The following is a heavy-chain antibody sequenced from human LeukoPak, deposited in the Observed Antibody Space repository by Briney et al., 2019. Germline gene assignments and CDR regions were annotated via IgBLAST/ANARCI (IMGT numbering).Heavy chain of an antibody. CDR1: GFTFSNAW. J-gene: IGHJ6*03. CDR3: TVPEDIVVVPAAIHYYMDV. CDR2: IKSKTDGGTT. Sequence: PGGSLRLSCAASGFTFSNAWMSWVRQAPGKGLEWVGRIKSKTDGGTTDYAAPVKGRFTISRDDSKNTLYLQMNSLKTEDTAVHYCTVPEDIVVVPAAIHYYMDVWGKGTTVTVSS. V-gene: IGHV3-15*01. D-gene: IGHD2-2*01.